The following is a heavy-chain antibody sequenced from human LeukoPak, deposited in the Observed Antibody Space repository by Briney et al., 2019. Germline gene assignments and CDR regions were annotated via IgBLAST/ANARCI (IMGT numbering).Heavy chain of an antibody. CDR3: AGNLYYYDSSGTGAYYFDY. Sequence: ASVKVSCKASGYTFTGYYMHWVRQAPGQGLEWMGWISAYNGKINYAQNLQGRVTMTTDTSTSTAYMELRSLRSDDTAVYYCAGNLYYYDSSGTGAYYFDYWGQGTLVTVSS. V-gene: IGHV1-18*04. CDR2: ISAYNGKI. J-gene: IGHJ4*02. D-gene: IGHD3-22*01. CDR1: GYTFTGYY.